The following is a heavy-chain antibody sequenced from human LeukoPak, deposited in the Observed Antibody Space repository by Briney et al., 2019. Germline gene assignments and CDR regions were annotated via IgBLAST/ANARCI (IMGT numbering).Heavy chain of an antibody. D-gene: IGHD1-26*01. CDR3: ARHEGGTGDWFDP. CDR2: IYYSGST. CDR1: GGSISSGGYY. V-gene: IGHV4-31*03. Sequence: PSQTLSLTCTVSGGSISSGGYYWSWIRQHPGKGLEWIGYIYYSGSTNYNPSLKSRVTISVDTSKNQFSLKLSSVTAADTAVYYCARHEGGTGDWFDPWGQGTLVTVSS. J-gene: IGHJ5*02.